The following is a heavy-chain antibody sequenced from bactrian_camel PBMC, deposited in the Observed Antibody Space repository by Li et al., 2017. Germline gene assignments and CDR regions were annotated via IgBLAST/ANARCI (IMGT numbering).Heavy chain of an antibody. D-gene: IGHD3*01. J-gene: IGHJ4*01. V-gene: IGHV3-3*01. Sequence: QVQLVESGGGSVQAGGSLRLSCAASGNSFCMAWYRQAPTKAREGVADLWPSGRNRYIADSVKGRFTMSPDNANNTLYLKMNDLRPDDSGTYYCAADLTLLAYSGGRCYARRPGDYEYWGQGTQVTVS. CDR3: AADLTLLAYSGGRCYARRPGDYEY. CDR2: LWPSGRNR. CDR1: GNSFC.